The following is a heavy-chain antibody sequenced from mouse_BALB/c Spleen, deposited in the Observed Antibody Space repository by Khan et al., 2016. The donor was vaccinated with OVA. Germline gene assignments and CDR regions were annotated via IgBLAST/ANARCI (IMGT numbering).Heavy chain of an antibody. D-gene: IGHD6-1*01. V-gene: IGHV2-3*01. Sequence: QVQLKQSGPGLVAPSQSLSITCTVSGFSLTNYGVNWVRQPPGKGLEWLGVIWGYGSTTYHSALLSRLSITKDNSKSQVFLKLNSLQTDDTATYYCAGFEASYYAMYYWGQGTSVTVSS. CDR3: AGFEASYYAMYY. J-gene: IGHJ4*01. CDR1: GFSLTNYG. CDR2: IWGYGST.